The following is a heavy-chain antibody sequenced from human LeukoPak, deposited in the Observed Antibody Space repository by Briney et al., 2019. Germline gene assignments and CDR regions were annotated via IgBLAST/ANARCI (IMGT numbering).Heavy chain of an antibody. V-gene: IGHV4-59*08. D-gene: IGHD2-15*01. CDR2: IYYSGST. J-gene: IGHJ4*02. Sequence: PSETLSLTCTVSGGSISSYYWSWIRQPPGKGLEWIGYIYYSGSTNYNPSLKSRVTISVDTSKNQFSLKLSSVTAADTAVYYCARHRDILSSAGFDYWGQGTLVTVSS. CDR3: ARHRDILSSAGFDY. CDR1: GGSISSYY.